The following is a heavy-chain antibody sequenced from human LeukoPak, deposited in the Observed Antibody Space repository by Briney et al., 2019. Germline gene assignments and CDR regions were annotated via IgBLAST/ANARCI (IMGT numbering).Heavy chain of an antibody. CDR3: ARKYYYDSSGYYGYFDY. Sequence: SVKVSCKASGGTFSSYAISWVRQAPGQGLEWMGGIIPIFGTANYAQKFQGRVTITADESTSTAYMELSSLRSEDTAVYYCARKYYYDSSGYYGYFDYWGHGTLVTVSS. CDR2: IIPIFGTA. J-gene: IGHJ4*01. CDR1: GGTFSSYA. V-gene: IGHV1-69*13. D-gene: IGHD3-22*01.